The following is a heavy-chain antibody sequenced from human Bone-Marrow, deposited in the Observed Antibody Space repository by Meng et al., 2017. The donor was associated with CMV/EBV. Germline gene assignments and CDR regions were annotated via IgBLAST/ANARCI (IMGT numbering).Heavy chain of an antibody. CDR2: ISWNGGTV. V-gene: IGHV3-9*01. CDR1: GFNFDDYA. Sequence: LSLTCAASGFNFDDYAMYWVRQAPGKGLEWVSGISWNGGTVGYADSVKGRFTISRDNAKNSLFLQMNSLRAADTALYYCAKSNTAVGYYYAMNVWGLGTTVTVSS. J-gene: IGHJ6*02. CDR3: AKSNTAVGYYYAMNV. D-gene: IGHD4-11*01.